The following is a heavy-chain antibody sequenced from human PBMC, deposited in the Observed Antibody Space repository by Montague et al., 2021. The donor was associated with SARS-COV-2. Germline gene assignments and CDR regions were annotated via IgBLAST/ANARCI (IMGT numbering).Heavy chain of an antibody. CDR2: IYGGGAV. CDR3: VRDHPYGGPRGAYDI. V-gene: IGHV4-59*01. D-gene: IGHD4-23*01. J-gene: IGHJ3*02. Sequence: SETLSLTCTVSGGSITGYYWSWLRRSPGKGLERIAYIYGGGAVNYNPSLGSRVTISTDTSKNQLSLKVNSVTAADTAVYYCVRDHPYGGPRGAYDIWGQGTVVTASS. CDR1: GGSITGYY.